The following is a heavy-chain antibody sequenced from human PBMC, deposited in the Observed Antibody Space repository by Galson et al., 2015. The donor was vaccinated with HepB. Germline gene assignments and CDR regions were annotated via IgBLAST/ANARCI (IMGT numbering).Heavy chain of an antibody. Sequence: QSGAEVKKPGESLKISCEGSGYSFANDWIGWVRQMPGKGLELMGFIYPDDSDARYSPSFRGQVTISVDKSISTVFLQWGSLKASDSGIYYCARGSVSMPHYFYGMDVWGQGTTVSVSS. D-gene: IGHD2/OR15-2a*01. CDR1: GYSFANDW. J-gene: IGHJ6*02. V-gene: IGHV5-51*01. CDR3: ARGSVSMPHYFYGMDV. CDR2: IYPDDSDA.